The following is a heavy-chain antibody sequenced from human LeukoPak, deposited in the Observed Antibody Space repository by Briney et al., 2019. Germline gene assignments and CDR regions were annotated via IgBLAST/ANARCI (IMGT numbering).Heavy chain of an antibody. CDR2: VSYTGNS. J-gene: IGHJ4*02. V-gene: IGHV4-39*01. D-gene: IGHD2-21*01. CDR3: VRRCADGDCYGAFDL. Sequence: SETLSLTCTVSGGSISGNTYYWGWIRQPPVKGLEWIGRVSYTGNSYSNPSLKSRVTISVDTSKIQFSLRLSSVTAADTAVYYCVRRCADGDCYGAFDLWGPGTLVTVSS. CDR1: GGSISGNTYY.